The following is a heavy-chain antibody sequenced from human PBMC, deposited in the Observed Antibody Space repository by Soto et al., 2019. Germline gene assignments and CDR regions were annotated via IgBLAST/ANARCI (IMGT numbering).Heavy chain of an antibody. CDR3: AKEYYYDSSGYYYGYFQH. D-gene: IGHD3-22*01. CDR2: ISYDGSNK. Sequence: QVQLVESGGGVVQPGRSLRLSCAASGFTFSSYGMHWVRQAPGKGLEWVAVISYDGSNKYYADSVKGRFTISRDNSKNTLYLQMNSLRAEDTAVYYCAKEYYYDSSGYYYGYFQHWGQGTLVTVSS. CDR1: GFTFSSYG. J-gene: IGHJ1*01. V-gene: IGHV3-30*18.